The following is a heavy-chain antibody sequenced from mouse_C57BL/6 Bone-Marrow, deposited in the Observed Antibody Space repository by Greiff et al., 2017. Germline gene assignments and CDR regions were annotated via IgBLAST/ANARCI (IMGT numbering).Heavy chain of an antibody. CDR1: GYTFTDYY. CDR2: IYPGSGNT. Sequence: VQLQESGAELVRPGASVKLSCKASGYTFTDYYINWVKQRLGQGLEWIARIYPGSGNTYYNEKFKGKATLTAEKSSSTAYMQLSSLTSEDSAVYFCARSDAMDYWGQGTSVTVSS. J-gene: IGHJ4*01. CDR3: ARSDAMDY. V-gene: IGHV1-76*01.